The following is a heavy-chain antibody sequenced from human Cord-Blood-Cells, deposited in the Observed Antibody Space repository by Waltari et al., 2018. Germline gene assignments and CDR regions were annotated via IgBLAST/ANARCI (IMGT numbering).Heavy chain of an antibody. Sequence: EVQLVESGGGLVQPGRSLRLSCAASGFTFDDYAMHWVRQAPGKGLEWVSGISWNSGSIGYADSVKGRFTISRDNAKNSLYLQMNSLRAEDTALYYCAKVQTVLVVYDDAFDIWGQGTMVTVSS. J-gene: IGHJ3*02. V-gene: IGHV3-9*01. CDR2: ISWNSGSI. D-gene: IGHD2-8*02. CDR3: AKVQTVLVVYDDAFDI. CDR1: GFTFDDYA.